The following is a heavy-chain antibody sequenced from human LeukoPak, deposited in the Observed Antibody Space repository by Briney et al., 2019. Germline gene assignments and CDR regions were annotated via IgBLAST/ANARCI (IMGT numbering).Heavy chain of an antibody. CDR2: IIPIFGTA. V-gene: IGHV1-69*13. Sequence: SVKVSCKASGGTFSNYAISWVRQAPGQGLEWMGGIIPIFGTANYAQKFQGRVTITADESTSTAYMELSSLRSEDTAVYYCGRSITMVRGVREGGGFDYWGQGTLVTVSS. CDR3: GRSITMVRGVREGGGFDY. J-gene: IGHJ4*02. CDR1: GGTFSNYA. D-gene: IGHD3-10*01.